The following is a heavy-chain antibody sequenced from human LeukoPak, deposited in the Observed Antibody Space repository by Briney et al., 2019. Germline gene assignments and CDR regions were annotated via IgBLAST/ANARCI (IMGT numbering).Heavy chain of an antibody. CDR3: GRGSSDYYDSSGYDH. CDR1: GFTFSSYW. Sequence: PGGSLRLSCAASGFTFSSYWMHWVRQAPGKGLVWVSRINSDGSSTSYADSVKGRFTISRDNAKNTLYLQMNSLRAEDTAVYYCGRGSSDYYDSSGYDHWGQGTLVTVSS. D-gene: IGHD3-22*01. CDR2: INSDGSST. V-gene: IGHV3-74*01. J-gene: IGHJ4*02.